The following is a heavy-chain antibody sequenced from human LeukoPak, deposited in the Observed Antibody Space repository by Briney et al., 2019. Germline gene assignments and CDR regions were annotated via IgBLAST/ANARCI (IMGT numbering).Heavy chain of an antibody. CDR2: ISSSSSTI. D-gene: IGHD3-22*01. Sequence: PGGSLRLSCAASGFTFSSYSMNWVRQAPGKGLEWVSYISSSSSTIYYADSVKGRFTISRDNAKNSLYLQMNSLRAEDTAVYYCARVQYYDSSDYWGQGTLVTVSS. V-gene: IGHV3-48*01. CDR1: GFTFSSYS. CDR3: ARVQYYDSSDY. J-gene: IGHJ4*02.